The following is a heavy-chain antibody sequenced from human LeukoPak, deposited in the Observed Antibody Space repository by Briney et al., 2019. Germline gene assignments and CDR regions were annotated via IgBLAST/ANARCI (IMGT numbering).Heavy chain of an antibody. CDR3: ARGSLNGGAPPGEYYYGMDV. CDR2: INEDGGEE. D-gene: IGHD2-8*01. Sequence: GGSLRLSCVGSGFIFSAYWMAWVRQAPGKGPEWVANINEDGGEERYVDSVKGRFTISRDNSKNTLYLQMNSLRAEDTAVYYCARGSLNGGAPPGEYYYGMDVWGQGTTVTVSS. CDR1: GFIFSAYW. V-gene: IGHV3-7*01. J-gene: IGHJ6*02.